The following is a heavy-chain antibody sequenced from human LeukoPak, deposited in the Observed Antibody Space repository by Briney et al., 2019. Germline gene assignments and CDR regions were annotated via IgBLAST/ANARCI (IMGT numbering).Heavy chain of an antibody. J-gene: IGHJ4*02. CDR1: GFTVSSNY. V-gene: IGHV3-66*01. Sequence: GGSLRLSCAASGFTVSSNYMSWVRQAPGKGLEWVSVIYSGGSTYYADSVKGRFTISRDNSKNTLYLQMNSLRAEDTAVYYCARRGGYSFGFIDYWGRGTLVTVSS. CDR2: IYSGGST. D-gene: IGHD5-18*01. CDR3: ARRGGYSFGFIDY.